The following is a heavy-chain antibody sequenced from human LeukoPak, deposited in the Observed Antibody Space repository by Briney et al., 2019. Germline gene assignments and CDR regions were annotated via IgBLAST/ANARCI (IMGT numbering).Heavy chain of an antibody. D-gene: IGHD3-10*01. Sequence: GGSLRLSCAASGFTFSSYGMHWVRQAPGKGLEWVAFIRYDGSNKYYADSVKGRFTISRDNSKNTLYLRMNSLRAEDTAVYYCAKVSRWELYYFDYWGQGTLVTVSS. V-gene: IGHV3-30*02. CDR3: AKVSRWELYYFDY. CDR1: GFTFSSYG. J-gene: IGHJ4*02. CDR2: IRYDGSNK.